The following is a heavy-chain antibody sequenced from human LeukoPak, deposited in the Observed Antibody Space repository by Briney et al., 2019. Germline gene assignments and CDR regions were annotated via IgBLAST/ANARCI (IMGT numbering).Heavy chain of an antibody. V-gene: IGHV3-48*01. Sequence: GSLRLSCAASGFTFSSYSMNWVRQAPGKGLEWVSYISSSGSTIYYADSVKGRFTISRDNAKNSLYLQMNSLRAEDTAVYYCARDLGSGWYSGFDPWGQGTLVTVSS. D-gene: IGHD6-19*01. CDR3: ARDLGSGWYSGFDP. CDR2: ISSSGSTI. CDR1: GFTFSSYS. J-gene: IGHJ5*02.